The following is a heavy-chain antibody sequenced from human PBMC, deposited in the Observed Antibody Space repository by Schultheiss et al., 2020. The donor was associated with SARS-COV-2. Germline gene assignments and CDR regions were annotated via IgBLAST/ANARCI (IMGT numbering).Heavy chain of an antibody. Sequence: SETLSLTCTVSGGSISSYYWSWIRQPAGKGLEWIGYIYYSGSTNYNPSLKSRVTISVDTSKNHVSLKLSSVTAADTAVYYCARGFWEVDYWGQGALVTVSS. CDR1: GGSISSYY. CDR2: IYYSGST. J-gene: IGHJ4*02. CDR3: ARGFWEVDY. V-gene: IGHV4-59*08. D-gene: IGHD3-3*01.